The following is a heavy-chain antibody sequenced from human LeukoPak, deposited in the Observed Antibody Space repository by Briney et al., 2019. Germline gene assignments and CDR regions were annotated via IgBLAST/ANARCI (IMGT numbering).Heavy chain of an antibody. J-gene: IGHJ4*02. Sequence: GGSLRLSCAASGFTLSSYWMHWVRQAPGKGLEWVSSISSSSSYIYYADSVKGRFTISRDNAKNSLYLQMNSLRAEDTAVYYCARDHHYDYVWGSYRYFFHWGQGTLVTVSS. CDR3: ARDHHYDYVWGSYRYFFH. CDR1: GFTLSSYW. D-gene: IGHD3-16*02. V-gene: IGHV3-21*01. CDR2: ISSSSSYI.